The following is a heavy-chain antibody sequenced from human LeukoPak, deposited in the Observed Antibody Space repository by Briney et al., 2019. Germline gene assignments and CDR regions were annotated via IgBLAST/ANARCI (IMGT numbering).Heavy chain of an antibody. CDR1: GFTFSSYA. D-gene: IGHD3-9*01. V-gene: IGHV3-23*01. J-gene: IGHJ4*02. CDR3: AKDAEGYDILTGYYFDY. Sequence: GSLRLSCAASGFTFSSYAMSWVRQAPGKGLEWVSAISGSGGSTYYADSVKGRFTISRDNSKNTLYLQMNSLRAEDTAVYYCAKDAEGYDILTGYYFDYWGQGTLVTVSS. CDR2: ISGSGGST.